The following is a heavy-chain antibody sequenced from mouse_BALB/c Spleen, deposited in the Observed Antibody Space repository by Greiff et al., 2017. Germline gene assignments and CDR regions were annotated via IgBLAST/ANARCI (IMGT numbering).Heavy chain of an antibody. J-gene: IGHJ4*01. CDR2: ISSGGSYT. V-gene: IGHV5-9-4*01. D-gene: IGHD2-13*01. Sequence: EVKLVESGGGLVKPGGSLKLSCAASGFTFSSYAMSWVRQSPEKRLEWVAEISSGGSYTYYPDTVTGRFTISRDDAKNTLYLEMSSLRSEDTAMDYCAREYEGDYSLYAMDYWGQGTSVTVSS. CDR1: GFTFSSYA. CDR3: AREYEGDYSLYAMDY.